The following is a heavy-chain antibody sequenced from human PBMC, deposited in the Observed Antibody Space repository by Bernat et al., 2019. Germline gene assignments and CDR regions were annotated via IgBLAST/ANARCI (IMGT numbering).Heavy chain of an antibody. CDR3: ARDHSPEYCTSTSCPRGGWFDP. J-gene: IGHJ5*02. D-gene: IGHD2/OR15-2a*01. CDR1: GYTFTSYG. Sequence: QVQLVQSGGEVKKLGASVKVSCKASGYTFTSYGISWVRQAPGQGLEWMGWINPYNGNTNYAQNLQGRVTMTTDTSTGTAYVELRSLRSDDTALYYCARDHSPEYCTSTSCPRGGWFDPWGQGTLVTVSP. V-gene: IGHV1-18*01. CDR2: INPYNGNT.